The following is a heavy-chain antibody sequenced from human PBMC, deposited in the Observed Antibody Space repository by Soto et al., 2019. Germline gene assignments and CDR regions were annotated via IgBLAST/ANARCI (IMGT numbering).Heavy chain of an antibody. CDR3: VSVLPHANSWFDY. V-gene: IGHV3-15*01. CDR1: GFTFSNVW. D-gene: IGHD2-2*01. CDR2: IKSRTESETT. J-gene: IGHJ4*02. Sequence: GGSLRLSCAASGFTFSNVWLSWVRQGPGKGQEWLGRIKSRTESETTDYASPARGRFIISRDDSKNMLYLQLNSLKSEDTGVYYCVSVLPHANSWFDYWGQGTPVTVSS.